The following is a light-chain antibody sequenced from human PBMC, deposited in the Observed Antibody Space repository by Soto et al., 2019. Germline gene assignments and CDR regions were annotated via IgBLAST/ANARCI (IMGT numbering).Light chain of an antibody. J-gene: IGKJ1*01. CDR1: QSISSW. CDR2: DAS. CDR3: QQSYSTSWT. V-gene: IGKV1-5*01. Sequence: DIQMTQTPSTLSASVGDRVTITCRASQSISSWLAWYQQKPGKAPKLLIYDASSLESGVPSRFSGSGSGTEFTLTISSLQPEDFATYYCQQSYSTSWTFGQGTNVDIK.